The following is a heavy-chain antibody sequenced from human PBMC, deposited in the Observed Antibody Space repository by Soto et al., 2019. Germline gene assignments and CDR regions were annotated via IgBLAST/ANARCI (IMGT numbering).Heavy chain of an antibody. CDR1: GYTFTSYA. Sequence: GVSVKVSCKASGYTFTSYAMHWVRQSPGQRLEWMGWINAGNGNTKYSQKFQGRVTITRDTSASTAYMELSSLRSEDTAVYYCARGRRITIFGVAPDAFDIWGQGTMVTVSS. J-gene: IGHJ3*02. V-gene: IGHV1-3*01. CDR3: ARGRRITIFGVAPDAFDI. CDR2: INAGNGNT. D-gene: IGHD3-3*01.